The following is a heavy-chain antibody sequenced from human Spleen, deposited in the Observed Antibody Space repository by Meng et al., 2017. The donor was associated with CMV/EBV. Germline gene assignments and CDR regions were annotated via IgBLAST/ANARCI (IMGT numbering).Heavy chain of an antibody. CDR3: ARDGAFWSGPHDLYGMDV. J-gene: IGHJ6*02. V-gene: IGHV1-18*01. CDR2: ISAYNGNT. D-gene: IGHD3-3*01. Sequence: ASVKVSCKASGYTFTSYGISWVRQAPGQGLEWMGWISAYNGNTNYAQKPQGRVTMTTDTSTSTAYMDLRSLRSDDTAVYYCARDGAFWSGPHDLYGMDVWGQGTTVTVSS. CDR1: GYTFTSYG.